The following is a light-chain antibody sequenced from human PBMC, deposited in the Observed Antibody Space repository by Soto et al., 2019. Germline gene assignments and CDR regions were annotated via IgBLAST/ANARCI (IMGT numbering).Light chain of an antibody. J-gene: IGLJ1*01. V-gene: IGLV2-14*01. CDR3: SSYTSTNTQV. CDR1: SSDVGGYNY. CDR2: GVS. Sequence: SALTQPASVSGSPGQSITISCTGTSSDVGGYNYVSWYQHHPGKAPKLVIYGVSNRPSGVSYRFSGSKSGNTASLTISGLQAEDEADYYCSSYTSTNTQVFGTGTKVTVL.